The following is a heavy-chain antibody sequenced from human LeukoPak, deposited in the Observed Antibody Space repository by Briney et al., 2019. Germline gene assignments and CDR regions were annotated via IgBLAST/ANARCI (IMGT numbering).Heavy chain of an antibody. Sequence: GRSLRLSCAASGFTFSSYGMHWVRQAPGKGLEGVGVISYDGSNKYYADSVKGRFTISRDNAKNSLYLQMSSLRAEDTAVYYCAKDSGSGSYYGVDYWGQGTLVTVSS. CDR3: AKDSGSGSYYGVDY. CDR2: ISYDGSNK. V-gene: IGHV3-30*18. J-gene: IGHJ4*02. D-gene: IGHD1-26*01. CDR1: GFTFSSYG.